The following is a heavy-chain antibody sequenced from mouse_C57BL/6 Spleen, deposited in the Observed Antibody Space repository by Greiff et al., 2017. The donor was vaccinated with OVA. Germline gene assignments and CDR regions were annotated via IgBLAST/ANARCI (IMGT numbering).Heavy chain of an antibody. CDR1: GYSFTDYN. D-gene: IGHD1-1*01. J-gene: IGHJ1*03. V-gene: IGHV1-39*01. CDR2: INPNYGTT. Sequence: VQLKESGPELVKPGASVKISCKASGYSFTDYNMNWVKQSNGKSLEWIGVINPNYGTTSYNQKFKGKATLTVDQSSSTAYMQLNSLTSEDSAVYYCARWDTTVVAKYFDVWGTGTTVTVSS. CDR3: ARWDTTVVAKYFDV.